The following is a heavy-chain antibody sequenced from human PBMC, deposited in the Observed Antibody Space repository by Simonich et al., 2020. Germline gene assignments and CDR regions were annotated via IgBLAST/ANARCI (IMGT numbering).Heavy chain of an antibody. J-gene: IGHJ4*02. CDR3: ARRYYSTSFDY. CDR2: INHSGST. V-gene: IGHV4-34*01. D-gene: IGHD6-6*01. CDR1: GGSFSGYY. Sequence: QVQLQQWGAGLLKPSETLSLTCAVYGGSFSGYYWSWIRQPPGKGLEWIGEINHSGSTNYNPSLKRRVTISVDTSKNQFSLKLSSVTAADTAVYYCARRYYSTSFDYWGQGTLVTVSS.